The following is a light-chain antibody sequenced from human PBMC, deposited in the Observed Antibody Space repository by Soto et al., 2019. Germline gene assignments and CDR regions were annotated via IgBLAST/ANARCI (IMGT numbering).Light chain of an antibody. CDR3: QQFNVWHRT. V-gene: IGKV3-15*01. Sequence: EIVMTQSPATLSVSPGERATLSCRASQSVGGNLAWYQQKPGQAPRLLIYGASTRATDIPARFSGSGSGTEFALTINSLQSEDSAVYFCQQFNVWHRTFGQGTKVDIK. CDR1: QSVGGN. J-gene: IGKJ1*01. CDR2: GAS.